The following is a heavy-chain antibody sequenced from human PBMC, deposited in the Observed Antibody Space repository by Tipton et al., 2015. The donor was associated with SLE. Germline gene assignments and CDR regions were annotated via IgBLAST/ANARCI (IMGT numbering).Heavy chain of an antibody. D-gene: IGHD6-13*01. CDR3: ALVAAVGRIDY. CDR2: ICHSGST. Sequence: TLSLTCAVYGGSFSIYCWSWIRQSPGKGLEWIGEICHSGSTNYNPSLKSRVTISIDTSKSQFSLKMNSLTAADTAVYYCALVAAVGRIDYWGQGTLVTVSS. V-gene: IGHV4-34*01. CDR1: GGSFSIYC. J-gene: IGHJ4*02.